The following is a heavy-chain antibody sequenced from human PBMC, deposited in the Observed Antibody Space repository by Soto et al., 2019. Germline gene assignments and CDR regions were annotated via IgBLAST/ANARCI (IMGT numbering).Heavy chain of an antibody. CDR1: GFTFSSYS. V-gene: IGHV3-48*02. Sequence: SGGSLRLSCAASGFTFSSYSMKWVRQAPGKGLEWVPYISSNSRTMFYAGSVKGRFTVSRDNAKNSLYLQMSSLRDEDTAVYYCARDLWTYWGQGALVTVSS. CDR2: ISSNSRTM. CDR3: ARDLWTY. J-gene: IGHJ4*02. D-gene: IGHD3-3*01.